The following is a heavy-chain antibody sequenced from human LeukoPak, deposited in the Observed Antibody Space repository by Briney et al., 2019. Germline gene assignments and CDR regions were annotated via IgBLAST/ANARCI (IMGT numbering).Heavy chain of an antibody. CDR1: GGSISSYY. CDR3: ARAIGLRFLEDPNWFDP. J-gene: IGHJ5*02. V-gene: IGHV4-59*01. D-gene: IGHD3-3*01. Sequence: SETLSLTCTVSGGSISSYYWSWIRQPPGKGLEWIGYIYYSGSTNYNPSLESRVTISVDTSKNQFSLKLSSVTAADTAVYYCARAIGLRFLEDPNWFDPWGQGTLVTVSS. CDR2: IYYSGST.